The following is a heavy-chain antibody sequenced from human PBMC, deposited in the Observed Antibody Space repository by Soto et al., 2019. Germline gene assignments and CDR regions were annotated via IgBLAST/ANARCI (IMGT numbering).Heavy chain of an antibody. CDR2: MSYDGSHK. J-gene: IGHJ4*02. CDR3: AKEMYPRTVPDSSSPWGDY. Sequence: QVQLVESGGGVVQPGRSLRLSCEVSGFTFSDYGMHWVRQAPGKGLEWVAVMSYDGSHKYYADSVKRRFTISRDLSGNTLFLQMNSLRLEHTAVYFWAKEMYPRTVPDSSSPWGDYWGQGTLVTVSS. CDR1: GFTFSDYG. D-gene: IGHD6-6*01. V-gene: IGHV3-30*18.